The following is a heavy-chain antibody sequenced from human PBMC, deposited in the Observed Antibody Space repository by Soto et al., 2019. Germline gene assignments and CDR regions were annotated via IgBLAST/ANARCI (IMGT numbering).Heavy chain of an antibody. CDR2: ISGSGGST. D-gene: IGHD2-15*01. Sequence: EVQLLESGGGLVQPGGSLRLSCAAYGFTFSSYAMSWVRQAPGKGLEWVSAISGSGGSTYYADSVKGRFTISRDNSKNTLYLQMNSLRAEDTAVYYCAKDVVALDYYYYGMDVWGQGTTVTVSS. CDR3: AKDVVALDYYYYGMDV. V-gene: IGHV3-23*01. J-gene: IGHJ6*02. CDR1: GFTFSSYA.